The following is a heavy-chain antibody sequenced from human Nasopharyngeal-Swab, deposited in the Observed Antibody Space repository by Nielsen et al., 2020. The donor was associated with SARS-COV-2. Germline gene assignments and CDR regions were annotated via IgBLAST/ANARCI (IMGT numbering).Heavy chain of an antibody. Sequence: SGPPPAQPTQTLTLTCTFPGVPHSTSGGGGGWIRQPPGKALEWLALIYWPDERRYRPSLKSRLTISKDTSKNQVVLTMTNMDPVDTGTYYCVHAGDSSSVRFDPWGQGTLVTVSS. CDR1: GVPHSTSGGG. CDR2: IYWPDER. V-gene: IGHV2-5*04. J-gene: IGHJ5*02. D-gene: IGHD6-13*01. CDR3: VHAGDSSSVRFDP.